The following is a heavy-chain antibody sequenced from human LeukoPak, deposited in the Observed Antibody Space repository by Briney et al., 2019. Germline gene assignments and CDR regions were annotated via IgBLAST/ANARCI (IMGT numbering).Heavy chain of an antibody. V-gene: IGHV4-59*01. J-gene: IGHJ5*02. CDR3: ARDLGHITLGSTYYHNWFDP. Sequence: GSLRLSCAASGFTFSDYYMSWIRQPPGKGLEWIGYVYYNGATHYNPSLKSRVTISIDTSNNQFSLKMSSVIAADTAVYYCARDLGHITLGSTYYHNWFDPWGQGTLVTVSS. D-gene: IGHD3-22*01. CDR2: VYYNGAT. CDR1: GFTFSDYY.